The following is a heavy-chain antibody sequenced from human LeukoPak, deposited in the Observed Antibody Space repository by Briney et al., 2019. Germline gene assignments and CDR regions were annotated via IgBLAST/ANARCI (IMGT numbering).Heavy chain of an antibody. CDR1: GYTFTSYY. CDR3: ARAGPGYCSSTSCYESNWFDP. D-gene: IGHD2-2*01. Sequence: ASVKVSCKASGYTFTSYYMHWVRQAPGQGLELMGIINPSGGSTSYAQKFQGRVTMTRDTSTSTVYMELSSLRSEDTAVYYCARAGPGYCSSTSCYESNWFDPWGQRTLVTVSS. J-gene: IGHJ5*02. V-gene: IGHV1-46*01. CDR2: INPSGGST.